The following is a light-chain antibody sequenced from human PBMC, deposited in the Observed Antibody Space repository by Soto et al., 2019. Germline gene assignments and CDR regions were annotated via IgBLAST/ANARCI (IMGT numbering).Light chain of an antibody. V-gene: IGKV3D-15*01. Sequence: IVLTQSPATLSLSPGDRVTLSCRASQSVXINLAWYQHKPGQAPRLLXHGASTRATGGPARISGSGSGTEFTLTISSLQSEYFAVYYCQQFRSGPWTFGQGTKVDIK. CDR2: GAS. J-gene: IGKJ1*01. CDR3: QQFRSGPWT. CDR1: QSVXIN.